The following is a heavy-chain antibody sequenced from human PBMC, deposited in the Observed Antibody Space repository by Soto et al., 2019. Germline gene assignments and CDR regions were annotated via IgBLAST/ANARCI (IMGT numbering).Heavy chain of an antibody. CDR1: RFTFSDFA. CDR2: IGGTGTDT. D-gene: IGHD3-16*01. Sequence: DVQLLESGGGLVQPGGSLTLSCAASRFTFSDFAMSWVRQAPGKGLEWVSTIGGTGTDTHYADSVKGRFTISRDNSRNTLYLQIDSLRDEDTAVYYCAKDAVPYTGKWDWFDSWGQGTLVIVSS. J-gene: IGHJ5*01. V-gene: IGHV3-23*01. CDR3: AKDAVPYTGKWDWFDS.